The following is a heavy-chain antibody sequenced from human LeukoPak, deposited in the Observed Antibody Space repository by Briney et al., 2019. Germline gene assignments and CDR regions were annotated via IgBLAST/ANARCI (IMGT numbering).Heavy chain of an antibody. J-gene: IGHJ3*02. D-gene: IGHD6-13*01. CDR3: AREAGENGAFDI. Sequence: ASVKVSCKASGYTFTSYDINWVRQATGQGLEWMGWMNPNSGNTGYAQKFQGRVTMTRNTSISTAYMELSSLRSEDTAVYYCAREAGENGAFDIWGQGTMVTVSS. CDR1: GYTFTSYD. V-gene: IGHV1-8*01. CDR2: MNPNSGNT.